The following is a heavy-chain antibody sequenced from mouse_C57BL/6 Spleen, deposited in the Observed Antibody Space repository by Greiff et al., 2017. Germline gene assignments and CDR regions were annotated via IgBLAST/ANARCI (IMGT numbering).Heavy chain of an antibody. V-gene: IGHV1-69*01. J-gene: IGHJ2*01. CDR1: GYTFTSYG. Sequence: VQLQQPGAELVMPGASVKLSCAASGYTFTSYGMHWVHQTPGQGLEWIAAIDTADSYTNYNQRFKGRSTFTGDNATSTVYLQLSSLTSEDTAVYYCARRHYYDGSSYFDYWGQGTTLTVSS. CDR2: IDTADSYT. CDR3: ARRHYYDGSSYFDY. D-gene: IGHD1-1*01.